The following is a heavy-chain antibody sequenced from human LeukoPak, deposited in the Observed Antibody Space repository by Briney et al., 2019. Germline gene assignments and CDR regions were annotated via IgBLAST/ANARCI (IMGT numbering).Heavy chain of an antibody. V-gene: IGHV7-4-1*02. J-gene: IGHJ4*02. D-gene: IGHD6-13*01. CDR1: GYTFTSYA. Sequence: ASVKVSCKASGYTFTSYAMNWVRQAPGQGLEWMGWINTNTGNPTYAQGFTGRFVFSLDTSVSTAYLQISSLKAEDTAAYYCARDPPLTAAAGTAYWGQGTLVTVSS. CDR3: ARDPPLTAAAGTAY. CDR2: INTNTGNP.